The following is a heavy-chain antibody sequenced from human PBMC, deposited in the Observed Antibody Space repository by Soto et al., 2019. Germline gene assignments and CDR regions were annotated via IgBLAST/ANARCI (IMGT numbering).Heavy chain of an antibody. CDR3: ASYDGGGHYYY. V-gene: IGHV3-33*01. D-gene: IGHD3-22*01. Sequence: QVQLVASGGGVVQPGRSLRLSCAPSAFSFSTSGLHWVRQAPGRGLEWVAVLWSDEVTDDYADYVEGRFTISREKSKNPLYLQMNRLRAADTAVYYCASYDGGGHYYYWGQGTLVTVSS. CDR2: LWSDEVTD. CDR1: AFSFSTSG. J-gene: IGHJ4*02.